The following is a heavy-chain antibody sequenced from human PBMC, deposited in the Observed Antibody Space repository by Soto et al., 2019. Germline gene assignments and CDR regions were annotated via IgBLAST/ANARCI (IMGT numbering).Heavy chain of an antibody. J-gene: IGHJ4*02. CDR2: IYYSGST. CDR1: GGSVSSGSYY. Sequence: QVQLQESGPGLVKPSETLSLTCTVSGGSVSSGSYYWSWIRQPPGKGLEWIGYIYYSGSTNYNPSLKSRVTISVDTSKNPFSLKLSSVTAADTAVYYCARVWVTIFGVVIVYFDYWGQGTLVTVSS. CDR3: ARVWVTIFGVVIVYFDY. V-gene: IGHV4-61*01. D-gene: IGHD3-3*01.